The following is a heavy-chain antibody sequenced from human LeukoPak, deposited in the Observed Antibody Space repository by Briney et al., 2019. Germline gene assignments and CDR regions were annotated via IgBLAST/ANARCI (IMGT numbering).Heavy chain of an antibody. Sequence: ASVKVSFKASGYTFTSYGISWVRQAPGQGFEWMGWISAYNGNTNYAQKLQGRVTMTTDTSTSTAYMELRRLRSDDTAVYYCARDHSGEYFHHWGQGTLVTVSS. V-gene: IGHV1-18*04. D-gene: IGHD6-13*01. CDR3: ARDHSGEYFHH. CDR2: ISAYNGNT. J-gene: IGHJ1*01. CDR1: GYTFTSYG.